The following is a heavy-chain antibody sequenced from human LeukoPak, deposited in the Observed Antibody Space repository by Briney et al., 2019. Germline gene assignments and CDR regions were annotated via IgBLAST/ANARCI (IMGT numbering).Heavy chain of an antibody. CDR1: GVSVSGGNYY. CDR3: TRTGSTGGY. J-gene: IGHJ4*02. V-gene: IGHV4-61*01. CDR2: IHYSGST. Sequence: SEPLSLTCTVSGVSVSGGNYYCSWIRQSRGKGLEWIGYIHYSGSTVYNPSLKSRVTMSIDTSKNQFSLNLSSATAADTAVYYCTRTGSTGGYWGQGTLVTVSS. D-gene: IGHD1-7*01.